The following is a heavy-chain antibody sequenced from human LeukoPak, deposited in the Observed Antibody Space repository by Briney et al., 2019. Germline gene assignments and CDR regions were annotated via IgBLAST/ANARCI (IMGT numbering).Heavy chain of an antibody. J-gene: IGHJ5*02. CDR3: ARKLPVARFWKLGDWFDP. D-gene: IGHD3-3*01. Sequence: ASVKVSCKASGYIFTDYYMHWVRQAPGRELGWMGRINPNSGGTNYAQKFQGRVTMTRNTSISTAYMELSSLRSEDTAVYYCARKLPVARFWKLGDWFDPWGQGTLVTVSS. CDR1: GYIFTDYY. CDR2: INPNSGGT. V-gene: IGHV1/OR15-1*04.